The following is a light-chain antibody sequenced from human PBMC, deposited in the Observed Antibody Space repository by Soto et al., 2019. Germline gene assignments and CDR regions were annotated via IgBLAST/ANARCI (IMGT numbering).Light chain of an antibody. J-gene: IGKJ1*01. Sequence: DIQMTQSPSTLSGSVGDRVTITCRASQTISSWLAWYQQKPGKAPKLLIYKASTLKSGVPSRFSGSGSGTEFTLTISSLQPHDFATYYCQHYNSYSEAFGKRTKV. CDR3: QHYNSYSEA. CDR1: QTISSW. V-gene: IGKV1-5*03. CDR2: KAS.